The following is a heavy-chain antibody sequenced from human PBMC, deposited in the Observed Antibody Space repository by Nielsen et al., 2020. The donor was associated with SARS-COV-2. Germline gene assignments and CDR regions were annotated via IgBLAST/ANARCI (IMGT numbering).Heavy chain of an antibody. CDR2: IKQAGSEK. CDR1: GFTFSSYW. D-gene: IGHD6-13*01. CDR3: ARAEAELSSSWYLAFSGYYYYGMDV. J-gene: IGHJ6*02. V-gene: IGHV3-7*01. Sequence: GESLKISCAASGFTFSSYWMSWVRQAPGKGLEWVANIKQAGSEKYYVDSVKGRFTISRDNAKNSLYLQMNSLRAEDTAVYYCARAEAELSSSWYLAFSGYYYYGMDVWGQGTTVTVSS.